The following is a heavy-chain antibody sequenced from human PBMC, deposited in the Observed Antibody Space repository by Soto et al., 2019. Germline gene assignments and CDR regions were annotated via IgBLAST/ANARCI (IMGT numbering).Heavy chain of an antibody. J-gene: IGHJ4*02. D-gene: IGHD2-2*01. Sequence: GGSLRLSCAASGFTFTSYAMSWVRQAPGKGLEWVSGISGRGGSTHYADSVKGRFTISRDSSKSTLYLQMNSLRAEDTAVYYCAKDRYCSSTSCYAGFDYWGQGTLVTVSS. V-gene: IGHV3-23*01. CDR3: AKDRYCSSTSCYAGFDY. CDR1: GFTFTSYA. CDR2: ISGRGGST.